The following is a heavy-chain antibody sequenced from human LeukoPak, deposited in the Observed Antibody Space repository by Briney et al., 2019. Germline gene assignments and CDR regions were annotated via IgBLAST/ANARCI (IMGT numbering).Heavy chain of an antibody. V-gene: IGHV4-39*01. CDR2: IYYSGST. CDR3: ARQDLDSSWQPPASLDY. CDR1: GGSISSSSYY. Sequence: PSETLSLTCTVSGGSISSSSYYWGWIRQPPGKGLEWIGCIYYSGSTYYNPSLKSRVTISVDTSKNQFSLKLSSVTAADTAVYYCARQDLDSSWQPPASLDYWGQGTLVTVSS. D-gene: IGHD6-13*01. J-gene: IGHJ4*02.